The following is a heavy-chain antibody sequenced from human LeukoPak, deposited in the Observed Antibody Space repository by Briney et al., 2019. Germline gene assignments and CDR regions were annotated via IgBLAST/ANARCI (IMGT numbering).Heavy chain of an antibody. CDR2: IIPILGIA. CDR3: ARDSIACGGDCYSLDY. D-gene: IGHD2-21*02. CDR1: GGTFSSYA. Sequence: SVKVSCKASGGTFSSYAISWVQQAPGQGLEWMGRIIPILGIANYAQKFQGRVTITADKSTSTAYMELSSLRSEDTAVYYCARDSIACGGDCYSLDYWGQGTLVTVSS. J-gene: IGHJ4*02. V-gene: IGHV1-69*04.